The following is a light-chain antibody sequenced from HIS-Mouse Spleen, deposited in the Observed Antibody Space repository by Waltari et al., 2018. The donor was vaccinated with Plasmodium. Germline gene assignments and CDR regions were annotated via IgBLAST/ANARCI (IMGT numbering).Light chain of an antibody. CDR3: NPRDSSGNQQV. Sequence: SSELTQDPAVSVALGQRVRTTCQGDSLRSYYASWYQQKPGQAPVLVIYGKNNRPSGIPDRFSGSRSGNTASLTMTGAQAEDEADYYCNPRDSSGNQQVFRGGNKPTVL. V-gene: IGLV3-19*01. CDR2: GKN. CDR1: SLRSYY. J-gene: IGLJ3*02.